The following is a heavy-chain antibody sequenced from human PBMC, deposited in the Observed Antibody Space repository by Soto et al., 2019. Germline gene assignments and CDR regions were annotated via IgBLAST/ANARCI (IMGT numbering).Heavy chain of an antibody. V-gene: IGHV3-23*01. CDR2: ISGSGSTI. CDR3: AREGGGVYCSGGSCYGRYFDF. D-gene: IGHD2-15*01. Sequence: GGSLRLSCAASAFTFSNYAMAWVRQAPGKGPEWISSISGSGSTIYYADSVKGRFTISRDNSKNTLYLQMSSLRAEDTAVYYCAREGGGVYCSGGSCYGRYFDFWGQGTRVTVS. CDR1: AFTFSNYA. J-gene: IGHJ4*02.